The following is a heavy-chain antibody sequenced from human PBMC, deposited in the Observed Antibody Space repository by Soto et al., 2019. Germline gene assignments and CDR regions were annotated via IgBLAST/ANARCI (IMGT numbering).Heavy chain of an antibody. V-gene: IGHV3-30*18. Sequence: QVQLVESGGGVVQPGRSLRLSCAASGFTFSSYGMHWVRQAPGKGLEWVAVISYDGSNKYYADSVKGRFTISRDNSKNTLYLQMNSLRAEDTAVYYCAKDRVLMVYDPSPSKEVDYWGQGTLVTVSS. CDR2: ISYDGSNK. J-gene: IGHJ4*02. D-gene: IGHD2-8*01. CDR1: GFTFSSYG. CDR3: AKDRVLMVYDPSPSKEVDY.